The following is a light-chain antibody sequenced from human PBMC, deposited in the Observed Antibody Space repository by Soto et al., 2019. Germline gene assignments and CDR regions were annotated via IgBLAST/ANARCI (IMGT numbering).Light chain of an antibody. J-gene: IGKJ4*01. CDR1: QSVSNF. Sequence: EIVLTQSPATLSLSPGERATLSCWASQSVSNFLSWYQQKPGQAPRLLIYDASNRATGIPARFSGSGSGTFSTLTISSLEPEDFAVYYSQQRINWPLTFGGGTKVEI. V-gene: IGKV3-11*01. CDR3: QQRINWPLT. CDR2: DAS.